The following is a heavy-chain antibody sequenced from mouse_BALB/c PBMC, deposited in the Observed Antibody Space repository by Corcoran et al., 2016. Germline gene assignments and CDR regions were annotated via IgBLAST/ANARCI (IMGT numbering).Heavy chain of an antibody. CDR1: GYSFTGYY. Sequence: EVQLQQSGPELVKPGASVKISCKASGYSFTGYYMHWVKQSHGKSLEWIGRINPYNGTTSYNQNFKDKASLTVDKSSSTAYMELHSLTSEDSAVYYCARSDRSAWFAYWGQGTLVTVSA. CDR2: INPYNGTT. V-gene: IGHV1-26*01. CDR3: ARSDRSAWFAY. D-gene: IGHD2-14*01. J-gene: IGHJ3*01.